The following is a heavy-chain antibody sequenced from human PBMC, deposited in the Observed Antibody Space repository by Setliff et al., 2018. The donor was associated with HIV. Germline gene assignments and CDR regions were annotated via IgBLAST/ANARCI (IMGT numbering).Heavy chain of an antibody. V-gene: IGHV1-18*01. CDR1: GYTFTNYA. CDR2: ISGHNGYT. Sequence: GASVKVSCKTSGYTFTNYALNWVRQATGHGLEWMGWISGHNGYTNYAQKVQDRVTMTTDTSTSTAYMELSSLRSEGTAVYYCATTLRYFDWLRNWGQGTLVTVSS. CDR3: ATTLRYFDWLRN. J-gene: IGHJ4*02. D-gene: IGHD3-9*01.